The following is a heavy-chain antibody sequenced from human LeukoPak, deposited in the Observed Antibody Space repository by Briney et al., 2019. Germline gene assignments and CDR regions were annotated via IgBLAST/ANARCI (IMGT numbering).Heavy chain of an antibody. V-gene: IGHV3-23*01. D-gene: IGHD3-16*02. J-gene: IGHJ4*02. CDR3: AKDGVRVTFLSPRDYIWGSYRLGYFDY. Sequence: PGGSLRLSCAASGFIFSSYAMSWVRQAPGKGLEWVSAISGSGGSTYYADSVKGRFTISGDNSKNTLYLQMNSLRAEDTAVYYCAKDGVRVTFLSPRDYIWGSYRLGYFDYWGQGTLVTVSS. CDR2: ISGSGGST. CDR1: GFIFSSYA.